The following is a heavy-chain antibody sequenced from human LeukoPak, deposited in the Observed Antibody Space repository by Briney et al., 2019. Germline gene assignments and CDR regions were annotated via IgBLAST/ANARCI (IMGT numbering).Heavy chain of an antibody. CDR1: GFTFISYA. V-gene: IGHV3-23*01. J-gene: IGHJ4*02. CDR2: ISGSGGST. CDR3: AKDGAPRTRFLEWLLSPLVN. D-gene: IGHD3-3*01. Sequence: SGGSLRLSCAASGFTFISYAVSWVRQAPGRGLEWVSAISGSGGSTYHADSVKGRFTISIDNSKNTLYLQMNSLRAEDTAVYYCAKDGAPRTRFLEWLLSPLVNWGEETLVTVSS.